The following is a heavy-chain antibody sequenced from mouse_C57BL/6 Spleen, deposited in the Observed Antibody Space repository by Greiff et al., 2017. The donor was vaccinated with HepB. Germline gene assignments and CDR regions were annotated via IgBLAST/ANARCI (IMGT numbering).Heavy chain of an antibody. J-gene: IGHJ3*01. CDR3: ARPLYDGYYWFAY. D-gene: IGHD2-3*01. CDR1: GFSLTSYG. CDR2: IWSGGST. V-gene: IGHV2-2*01. Sequence: VQLKQSGPGLVQPSQSLSITCTVSGFSLTSYGVHWVRQSPGKGLEWLGVIWSGGSTDYNAAFISRLSISKDNSKSQVFFKMNSLQADDTAIYYCARPLYDGYYWFAYWGQGTLVTVSA.